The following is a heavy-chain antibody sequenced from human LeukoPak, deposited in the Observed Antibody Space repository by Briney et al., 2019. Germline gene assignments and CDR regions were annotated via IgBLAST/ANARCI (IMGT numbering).Heavy chain of an antibody. D-gene: IGHD6-19*01. V-gene: IGHV1-2*02. CDR2: INPNSGGT. CDR3: ARVGDQWLLQYYFDY. CDR1: GYTFTGYY. Sequence: ASVKVSCKASGYTFTGYYMHWVRQAPGQGLEWMGWINPNSGGTNYAQKFQGRVTMTRDTSISTAYMELSRLRSDDTAVYYCARVGDQWLLQYYFDYWGQGTLVTVSS. J-gene: IGHJ4*02.